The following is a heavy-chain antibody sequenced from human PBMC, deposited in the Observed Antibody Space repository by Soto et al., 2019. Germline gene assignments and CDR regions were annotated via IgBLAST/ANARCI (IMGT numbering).Heavy chain of an antibody. CDR2: INAGNGNT. V-gene: IGHV1-3*01. J-gene: IGHJ4*02. D-gene: IGHD3-22*01. Sequence: ASVTVSCKASGYTFTSSAMHWVRQAPGQRLEWMGWINAGNGNTKYSQKFQGRVTITRDTSASTAYMELSSLRSEDTAVYYCASALYYYDSSGYSGFDYWGQGTLVTVSS. CDR3: ASALYYYDSSGYSGFDY. CDR1: GYTFTSSA.